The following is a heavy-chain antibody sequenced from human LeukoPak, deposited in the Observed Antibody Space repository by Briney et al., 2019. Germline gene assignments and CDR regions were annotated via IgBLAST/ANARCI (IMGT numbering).Heavy chain of an antibody. CDR1: GGSISSSSYY. CDR3: ARDIRVLLWFGELLYPIYYYYYMDV. Sequence: SETLSLTCTVPGGSISSSSYYWGWIRQPPGKGLEWIGSIYYSGSTYYNPSLKSRVTISVDTSKNQFSLKLSSVTAADTAVYYCARDIRVLLWFGELLYPIYYYYYMDVWGKGTTVTVSS. V-gene: IGHV4-39*07. J-gene: IGHJ6*03. CDR2: IYYSGST. D-gene: IGHD3-10*01.